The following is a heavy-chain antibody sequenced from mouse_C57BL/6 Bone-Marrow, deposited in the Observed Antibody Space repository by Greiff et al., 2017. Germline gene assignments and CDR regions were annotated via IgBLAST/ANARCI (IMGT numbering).Heavy chain of an antibody. CDR2: ISNGGGST. J-gene: IGHJ3*01. Sequence: EVKLMESGGGLVQPGGSLKLSCAASGFTFSDYYMYWVRQTPEKRLEWVACISNGGGSTYYPDTVKGRFTISRDNAKNTLYLHMSRLKSEDTAMYYCARGSFPPFAYWGQGTLVTVSA. V-gene: IGHV5-12*01. CDR1: GFTFSDYY. CDR3: ARGSFPPFAY.